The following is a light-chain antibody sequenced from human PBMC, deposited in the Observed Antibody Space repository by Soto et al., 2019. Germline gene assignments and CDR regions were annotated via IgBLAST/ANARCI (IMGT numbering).Light chain of an antibody. J-gene: IGKJ1*01. V-gene: IGKV3D-15*01. Sequence: EIVMTQSPATLSVSPGERATLSCRASQSVSSDLAWYQQKPGQAPRLLIYDASNRATGIPARFSGSGSGTDFTLTISSLQPDDFATYYCQQYNSYSFGQGTKVDIK. CDR2: DAS. CDR3: QQYNSYS. CDR1: QSVSSD.